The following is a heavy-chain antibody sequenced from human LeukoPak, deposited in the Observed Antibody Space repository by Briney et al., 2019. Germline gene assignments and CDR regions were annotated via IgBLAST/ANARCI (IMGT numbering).Heavy chain of an antibody. V-gene: IGHV3-74*01. CDR1: GFTFSHYW. J-gene: IGHJ6*04. CDR2: IKSDGSIS. D-gene: IGHD4-11*01. CDR3: GRDNNYKVDV. Sequence: PGRSLRLSCATSGFTFSHYWMLWVRHAPGKGLVWVSNIKSDGSISNYADSVRGRFTISRDNAKNILYLQINSLRAEDTAVYYCGRDNNYKVDVWGKGTTVTVSS.